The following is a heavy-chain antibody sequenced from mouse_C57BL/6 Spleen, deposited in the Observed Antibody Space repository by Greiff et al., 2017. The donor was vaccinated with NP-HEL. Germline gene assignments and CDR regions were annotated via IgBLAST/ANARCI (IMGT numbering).Heavy chain of an antibody. V-gene: IGHV1-50*01. J-gene: IGHJ2*01. CDR1: GYTFTSYW. CDR2: IDPSDSYT. Sequence: QVQLKQPGAELVKPGASVKLSCKASGYTFTSYWMQWVKQRPGQGLEWIGEIDPSDSYTNYNQKFKGKATLTVDTSSSTAYMQLSSLTSEDSAVYYCATYYSNYVDYWGQGTTLTVSS. CDR3: ATYYSNYVDY. D-gene: IGHD2-5*01.